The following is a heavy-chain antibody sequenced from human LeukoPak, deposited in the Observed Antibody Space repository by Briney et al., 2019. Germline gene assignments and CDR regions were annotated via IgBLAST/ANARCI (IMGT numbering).Heavy chain of an antibody. Sequence: ASVKVSCKASGYTFTSYDINWVRQATGQGLEWMGWMNPNSGDTGYAQKFQGRVTMTRDTSISTAYMELSSLRSEDTAVFYCARGPIYPKSGGYLYYCFDYWGQGTLVTVSS. CDR1: GYTFTSYD. V-gene: IGHV1-8*01. CDR2: MNPNSGDT. CDR3: ARGPIYPKSGGYLYYCFDY. D-gene: IGHD1-26*01. J-gene: IGHJ4*02.